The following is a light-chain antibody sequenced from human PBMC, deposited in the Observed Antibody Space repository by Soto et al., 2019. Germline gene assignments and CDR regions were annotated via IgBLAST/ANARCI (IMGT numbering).Light chain of an antibody. V-gene: IGKV3-20*01. Sequence: ERVMTQSPVTLSVSPGERATLSCRASQSVDTTFFAWYQKKPGQAPRLLIYGASKRATGIPDRFSGSGSGTDFTLIISRLEPEDFAVYYCQQYMSSVTFGQGTKVEIK. J-gene: IGKJ1*01. CDR2: GAS. CDR1: QSVDTTF. CDR3: QQYMSSVT.